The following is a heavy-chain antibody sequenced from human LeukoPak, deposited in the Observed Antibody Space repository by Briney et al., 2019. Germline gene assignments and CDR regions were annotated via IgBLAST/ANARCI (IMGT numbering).Heavy chain of an antibody. CDR2: INHSGST. J-gene: IGHJ4*02. Sequence: SETLSLTCAVYGGSFSGYYWSWIRQPPGKGLEWIGEINHSGSTNYNPSLKRRVTISVDTSKNQFSLKLSSVTAADTAVYYCARAGGSYGYWGQGTLVTVSS. CDR1: GGSFSGYY. CDR3: ARAGGSYGY. D-gene: IGHD1-26*01. V-gene: IGHV4-34*01.